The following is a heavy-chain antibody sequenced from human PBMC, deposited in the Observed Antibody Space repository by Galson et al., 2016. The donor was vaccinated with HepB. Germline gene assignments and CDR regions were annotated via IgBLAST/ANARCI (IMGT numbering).Heavy chain of an antibody. J-gene: IGHJ5*02. CDR1: GFTFSHRW. Sequence: SLRLSCAASGFTFSHRWLSWVRQAPGRGLEWIGRIKSEVAGGTADYSPPVKGRFIITRDDSERTVYLQLNNLKSEDTAVYYCTRGHPVSGPLYDLWGQGALVTVSS. CDR2: IKSEVAGGTA. V-gene: IGHV3-15*01. CDR3: TRGHPVSGPLYDL. D-gene: IGHD5/OR15-5a*01.